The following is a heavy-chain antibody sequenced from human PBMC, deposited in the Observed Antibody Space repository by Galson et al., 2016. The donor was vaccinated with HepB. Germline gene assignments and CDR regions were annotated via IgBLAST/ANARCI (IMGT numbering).Heavy chain of an antibody. CDR1: GGSIRGHY. D-gene: IGHD3/OR15-3a*01. J-gene: IGHJ3*02. CDR3: ASHDYWNDNHDSFDI. Sequence: SETLSLTCTVSGGSIRGHYWSWIRQPPGKGLEWIGFISLRGSGSTSYNPSLKSRVTISGDTSKNQISLRLRPVIAADTAVYYCASHDYWNDNHDSFDIWGQGTRVTVSS. V-gene: IGHV4-59*11. CDR2: ISLRGSGST.